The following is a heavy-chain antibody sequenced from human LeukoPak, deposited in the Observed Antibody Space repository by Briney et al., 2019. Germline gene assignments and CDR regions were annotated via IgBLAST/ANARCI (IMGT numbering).Heavy chain of an antibody. CDR2: IIPSFPTA. CDR1: GYTFTSYG. D-gene: IGHD2-2*03. V-gene: IGHV1-8*02. J-gene: IGHJ4*02. Sequence: ASVKVSCKASGYTFTSYGISWVRQAPGQGLEWMGGIIPSFPTAEYAQKFRGRVTMTRNTSISTAYMELSSLRSEDTAVYYCARGLDVPPLLYWGQGTLVTVSS. CDR3: ARGLDVPPLLY.